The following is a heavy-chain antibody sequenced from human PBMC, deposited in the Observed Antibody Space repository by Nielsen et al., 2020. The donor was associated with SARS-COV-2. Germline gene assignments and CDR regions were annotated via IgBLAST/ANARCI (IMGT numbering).Heavy chain of an antibody. Sequence: GESLKISCAAPGFTLSNYNMHWVRQGPGKGLVWVSRITRDGSVTNYADSVKGRFTISRDNGGNTLYLQVNSLRAEDTAVYYCVREGDGYHSYYYGLDVWGRGTTVTVSS. CDR2: ITRDGSVT. CDR3: VREGDGYHSYYYGLDV. D-gene: IGHD5-24*01. CDR1: GFTLSNYN. J-gene: IGHJ6*02. V-gene: IGHV3-74*01.